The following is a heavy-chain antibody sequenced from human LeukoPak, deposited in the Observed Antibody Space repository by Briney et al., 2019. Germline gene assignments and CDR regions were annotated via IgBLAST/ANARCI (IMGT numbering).Heavy chain of an antibody. J-gene: IGHJ4*02. V-gene: IGHV1-46*01. D-gene: IGHD4-17*01. CDR2: INPSGGST. CDR1: GYTFTTDY. Sequence: ASVKVSCKASGYTFTTDYIHWVRQAPGQGLEWMGIINPSGGSTTYAQKFQGRVTMTRNTSISTAYMELSSLRSEDTAVYYCARGRIRTTVTSFDYWGQGTLVTVSS. CDR3: ARGRIRTTVTSFDY.